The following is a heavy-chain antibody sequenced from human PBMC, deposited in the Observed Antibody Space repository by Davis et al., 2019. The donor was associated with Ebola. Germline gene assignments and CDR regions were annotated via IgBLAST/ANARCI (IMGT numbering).Heavy chain of an antibody. CDR1: GGTFSSYA. Sequence: AASVKVSCKASGGTFSSYAISWVRQAPGQGLEWMGGIIPIFGTANYAQKFQGRVTMTTDTSTSTAYMELRSLRSDDTAVYYCARDSVLLWFRESPPDYWGQGTLVTVSS. V-gene: IGHV1-69*05. D-gene: IGHD3-10*01. CDR3: ARDSVLLWFRESPPDY. CDR2: IIPIFGTA. J-gene: IGHJ4*02.